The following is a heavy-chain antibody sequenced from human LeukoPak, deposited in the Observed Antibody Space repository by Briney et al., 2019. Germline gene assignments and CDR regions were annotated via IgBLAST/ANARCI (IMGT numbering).Heavy chain of an antibody. D-gene: IGHD6-6*01. CDR3: ARLPVSVPPFGY. J-gene: IGHJ4*02. Sequence: PSETLSLTCTVSGGSISSSSYYWGWIRQPPGKGLEWIGSIYYSGSTYYNPSLKSRVTISVDTSKNQFSLKLSSVTAADTAVYYCARLPVSVPPFGYWGQGTLVTVSS. V-gene: IGHV4-39*01. CDR2: IYYSGST. CDR1: GGSISSSSYY.